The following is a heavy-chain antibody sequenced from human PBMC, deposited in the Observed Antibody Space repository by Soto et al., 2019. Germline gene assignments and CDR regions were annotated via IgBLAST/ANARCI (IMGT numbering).Heavy chain of an antibody. CDR3: AKSPSSPSCYKVSGLDV. Sequence: GGSLRLSCAASGFTFSSYAMSWVRQAPGKGLEWVSAISGSGGSTYYADSVKGRFTISRDNSKNTLYLQMNSLRAEDTAVYYCAKSPSSPSCYKVSGLDVWGQGTTVTVSS. V-gene: IGHV3-23*01. J-gene: IGHJ6*02. D-gene: IGHD2-2*02. CDR1: GFTFSSYA. CDR2: ISGSGGST.